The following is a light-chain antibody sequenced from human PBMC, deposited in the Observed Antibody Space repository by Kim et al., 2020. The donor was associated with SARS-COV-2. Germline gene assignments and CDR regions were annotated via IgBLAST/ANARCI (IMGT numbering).Light chain of an antibody. CDR3: QQYNNYS. V-gene: IGKV1-5*03. J-gene: IGKJ1*01. CDR2: KAS. Sequence: LSASVGDRVTITCRASQSISSWLAWYQQKPGKAPKLLIYKASSLESGVPSRFSGSGSETEFTLTISSRQPDDFATYYCQQYNNYSFGQGTKVEIK. CDR1: QSISSW.